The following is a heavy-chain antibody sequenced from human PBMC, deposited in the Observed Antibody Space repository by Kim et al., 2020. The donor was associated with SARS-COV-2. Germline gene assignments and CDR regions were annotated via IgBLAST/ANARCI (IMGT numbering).Heavy chain of an antibody. D-gene: IGHD2-15*01. CDR3: ARLSSLVVATDY. V-gene: IGHV4-39*01. J-gene: IGHJ4*02. CDR1: GGSISSSSYY. Sequence: SETLSLTCTVSGGSISSSSYYWGWIRQPPGKGLEWIGSIYYSGSTYYNPSLKSRVTISVDTSKNQFSLKLSSVTAADTAVYYCARLSSLVVATDYWGQGTLVTVSS. CDR2: IYYSGST.